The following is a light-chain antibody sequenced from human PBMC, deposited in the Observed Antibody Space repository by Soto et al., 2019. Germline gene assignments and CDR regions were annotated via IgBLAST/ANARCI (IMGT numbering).Light chain of an antibody. CDR1: QSVTSSY. CDR2: AAS. V-gene: IGKV3-20*01. Sequence: DIVLTQSPGTLSLSPGGRATLSCRASQSVTSSYLAWYQQKPGQAPRLVIYAASSRAAGIPDRFSGSGSGTDFTLTISRLELEDFAVYFCHHYDWTSSSWTFGQGTKVEIK. J-gene: IGKJ1*01. CDR3: HHYDWTSSSWT.